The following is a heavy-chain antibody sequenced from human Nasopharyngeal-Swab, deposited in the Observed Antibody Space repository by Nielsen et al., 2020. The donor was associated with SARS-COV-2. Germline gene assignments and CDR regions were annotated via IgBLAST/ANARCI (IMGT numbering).Heavy chain of an antibody. CDR2: ISGSGGST. V-gene: IGHV3-23*01. D-gene: IGHD5-24*01. CDR1: GFTFSSYA. CDR3: AQTSIGMATIRGVSPY. Sequence: GGSLRLSCAASGFTFSSYAMSWVRQAPGKGLEWVSAISGSGGSTYYADSVKGRFTISRDNSKNTLYLQMNSLRAEDTAVYYCAQTSIGMATIRGVSPYWGQGTLVTVSS. J-gene: IGHJ4*02.